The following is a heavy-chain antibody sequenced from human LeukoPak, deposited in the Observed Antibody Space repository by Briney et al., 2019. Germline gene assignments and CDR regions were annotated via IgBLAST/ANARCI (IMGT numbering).Heavy chain of an antibody. D-gene: IGHD6-19*01. Sequence: ASVKVSCKASGYTFTSYGISWVRQAPGQGLEWMGWISAYNGNTNYAQKLQGRVTMTEDTSTDTAYMELSSLRSEDTAVYYCATAIAVAGGYYFDYWGQGTLVTVSS. CDR2: ISAYNGNT. CDR1: GYTFTSYG. J-gene: IGHJ4*02. CDR3: ATAIAVAGGYYFDY. V-gene: IGHV1-18*01.